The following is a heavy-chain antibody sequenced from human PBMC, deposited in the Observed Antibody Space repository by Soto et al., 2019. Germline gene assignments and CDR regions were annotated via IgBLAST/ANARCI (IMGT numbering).Heavy chain of an antibody. CDR1: GFTFSYYY. CDR3: AKAREDGDAFDI. J-gene: IGHJ3*02. CDR2: ISSSSSYT. Sequence: GGSLRLSCAASGFTFSYYYMSWIRQAPGKGLEWVSYISSSSSYTNYADSVKGRFTISRDNAKNSLYLQMNSLRAEDTAVYYCAKAREDGDAFDIWGQGTMVTVSS. V-gene: IGHV3-11*06.